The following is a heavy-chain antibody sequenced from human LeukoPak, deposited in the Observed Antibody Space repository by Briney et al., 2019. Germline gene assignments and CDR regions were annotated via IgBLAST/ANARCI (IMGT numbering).Heavy chain of an antibody. D-gene: IGHD3-10*01. J-gene: IGHJ4*02. Sequence: GGSLRLSCAASGFTFSSYAMSWVRQAPGKGLEWVGFIRSKAYGGTTENAASVKGRFTISRDDSKSIAYLQMNSLKTEDTAVYYCTRPRWGSGSLYYYWGQGTLVTVSS. CDR2: IRSKAYGGTT. V-gene: IGHV3-49*04. CDR1: GFTFSSYA. CDR3: TRPRWGSGSLYYY.